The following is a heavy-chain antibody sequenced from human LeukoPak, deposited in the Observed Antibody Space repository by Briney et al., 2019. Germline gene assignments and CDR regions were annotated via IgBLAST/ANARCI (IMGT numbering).Heavy chain of an antibody. CDR1: GFTFSDHY. CDR3: ARDSSGQGDY. Sequence: PGGSLRLSYAASGFTFSDHYIDWDRQAAGKGLEWVGRSKNKANNYITQYAAFVQGRFTISRDNSKNSLYLQINSLKTEDTAVYYCARDSSGQGDYWGQGTLVTVSS. J-gene: IGHJ4*02. CDR2: SKNKANNYIT. D-gene: IGHD3-22*01. V-gene: IGHV3-72*01.